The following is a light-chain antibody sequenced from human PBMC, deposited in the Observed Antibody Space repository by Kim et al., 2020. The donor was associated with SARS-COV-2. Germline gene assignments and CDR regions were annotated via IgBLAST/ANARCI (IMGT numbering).Light chain of an antibody. Sequence: GQRVSISCSGSSSNIGSNAVTWYQQLPGAAPKLLIYSSYQRPSGVPDRFSGSKSGTSASLVISGLQSEDEADYYCAAWDDSLNGQVFATGTKVTVL. V-gene: IGLV1-44*01. CDR2: SSY. CDR3: AAWDDSLNGQV. CDR1: SSNIGSNA. J-gene: IGLJ1*01.